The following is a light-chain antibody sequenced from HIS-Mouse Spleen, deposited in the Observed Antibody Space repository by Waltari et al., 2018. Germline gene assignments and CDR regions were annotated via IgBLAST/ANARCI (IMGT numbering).Light chain of an antibody. CDR2: EVS. V-gene: IGLV2-18*02. CDR1: SSDVGSYHL. CDR3: SSYTSSSTV. J-gene: IGLJ1*01. Sequence: QSALTQPPSVSGSPGQSVTIPFTGTSSDVGSYHLVSGYQPPPGTDPKLMIYEVSNRPSGVPDRFSGSKSGNTASLTISGLQAEDEADYYCSSYTSSSTVFGTGTKVTVL.